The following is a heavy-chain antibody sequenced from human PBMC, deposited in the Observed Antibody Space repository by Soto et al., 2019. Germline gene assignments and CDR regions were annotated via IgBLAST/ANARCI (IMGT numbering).Heavy chain of an antibody. V-gene: IGHV3-23*01. D-gene: IGHD3-16*02. J-gene: IGHJ1*01. Sequence: EIQLLESGGGLAQPGGSLRLSCVASGFSFSEYGMSWVRQTPQKTLEWVESISGNKMTTFYPDSVKGRFLIFRDNSGITLHLQMNSLRDDDTAIYYCARRRLNTITSLSDWWGQGVQGTVAS. CDR2: ISGNKMTT. CDR1: GFSFSEYG. CDR3: ARRRLNTITSLSDW.